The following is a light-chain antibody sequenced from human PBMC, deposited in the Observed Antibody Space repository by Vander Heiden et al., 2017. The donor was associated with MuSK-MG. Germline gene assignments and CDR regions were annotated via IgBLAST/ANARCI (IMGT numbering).Light chain of an antibody. Sequence: DIQLTQSPSTLSASVGDRVTITCRASQSISSWLAWYQQKPGKAPKLLIYKASSLESGVPSRFSGSGSGTEFTLTISSLQPDDFATYYCQQYNSYPYTFGQGTKLEIK. CDR2: KAS. CDR1: QSISSW. V-gene: IGKV1-5*03. J-gene: IGKJ2*01. CDR3: QQYNSYPYT.